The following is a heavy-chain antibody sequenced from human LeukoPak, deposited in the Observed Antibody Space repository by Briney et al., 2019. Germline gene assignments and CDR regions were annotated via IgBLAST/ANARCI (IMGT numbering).Heavy chain of an antibody. V-gene: IGHV1-2*02. Sequence: ASVKVSCKASGYTFTGYYMHWVRQAPGQGLERMGWINPNSGGTNYAQKFQGRVTMTRDTSISTAYMELSRLRSDDTAVYYCARDLQGVVPSDYWGQGTLVTVSS. J-gene: IGHJ4*02. CDR3: ARDLQGVVPSDY. CDR1: GYTFTGYY. CDR2: INPNSGGT. D-gene: IGHD2-2*01.